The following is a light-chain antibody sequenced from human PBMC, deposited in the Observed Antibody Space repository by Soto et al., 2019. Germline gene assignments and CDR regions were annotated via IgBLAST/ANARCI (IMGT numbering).Light chain of an antibody. CDR2: AAS. CDR1: QSISSY. CDR3: QQSYSTPPIT. Sequence: DIQMTQSPSSLSASVGDRVTITCRASQSISSYLNWYQQKPGKAPKLLIYAASSLQSGVPSRFSGSGSGTDFTLTISSLQPEDFATYYCQQSYSTPPITFCQGTRLETK. J-gene: IGKJ5*01. V-gene: IGKV1-39*01.